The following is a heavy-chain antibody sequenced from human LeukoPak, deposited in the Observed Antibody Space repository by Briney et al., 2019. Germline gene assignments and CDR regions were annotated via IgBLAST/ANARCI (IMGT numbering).Heavy chain of an antibody. V-gene: IGHV3-23*01. CDR1: GFTFNSYA. J-gene: IGHJ4*02. CDR2: ITGGGGST. CDR3: ARDSMVRGATGPFFDY. Sequence: GGTLRLSCAASGFTFNSYAMNWVRQAPGQGLEWVSAITGGGGSTYYADSVKGRFTISRDNSKSMVYLQMNSLRAEDTAVYYCARDSMVRGATGPFFDYWGQGTLVTVSS. D-gene: IGHD3-10*01.